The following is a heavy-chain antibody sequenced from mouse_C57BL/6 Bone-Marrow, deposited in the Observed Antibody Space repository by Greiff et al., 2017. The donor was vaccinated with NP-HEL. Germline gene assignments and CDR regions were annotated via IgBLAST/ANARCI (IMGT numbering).Heavy chain of an antibody. CDR2: IDPEDGDT. CDR3: TTTIYYDYVLVEY. V-gene: IGHV14-1*01. D-gene: IGHD2-4*01. J-gene: IGHJ3*01. Sequence: VQLQQSGAELVRPGASVKLSCTASGFNIKDYYMHWVKQRPEQGLEWIGRIDPEDGDTEYAPKFQGKATMTADTSSNTAYLQLSSLTSEDTAVDYCTTTIYYDYVLVEYWGQGTLVNVSA. CDR1: GFNIKDYY.